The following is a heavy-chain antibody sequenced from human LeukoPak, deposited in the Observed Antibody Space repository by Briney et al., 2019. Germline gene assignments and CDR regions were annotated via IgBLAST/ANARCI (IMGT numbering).Heavy chain of an antibody. J-gene: IGHJ4*02. V-gene: IGHV4-59*12. CDR1: GGSISSYY. CDR3: STARRFGELSTFGRGRRRDYFDA. Sequence: PSETLSLTCTVSGGSISSYYWSWIRQPPGKGLEWVGYIYNSVSTNYNPSLKSRVTISVDTSKNQFSLKLGSVTAADTAGYYVSTARRFGELSTFGRGRRRDYFDARGQGNLVTASS. D-gene: IGHD3-10*01. CDR2: IYNSVST.